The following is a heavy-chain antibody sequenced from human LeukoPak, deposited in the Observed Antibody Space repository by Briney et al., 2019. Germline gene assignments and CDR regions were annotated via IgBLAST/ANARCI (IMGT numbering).Heavy chain of an antibody. J-gene: IGHJ4*02. CDR1: GGSFSGYY. CDR3: ARGSYQEFDY. CDR2: MYTSGST. D-gene: IGHD1-26*01. V-gene: IGHV4-4*07. Sequence: SETLSLTCTVSGGSFSGYYWSWIRQPAGKGLEWIGRMYTSGSTNYNPSLESRVTMSVDTSKNQFSLKLSSVTAADTAVYYCARGSYQEFDYWGQGTLVTVSS.